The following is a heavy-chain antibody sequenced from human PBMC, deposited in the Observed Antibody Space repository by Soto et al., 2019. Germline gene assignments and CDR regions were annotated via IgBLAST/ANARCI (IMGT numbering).Heavy chain of an antibody. V-gene: IGHV1-69*06. Sequence: QERLVQSWAEVRKPGSSVKVSCKVTGGTSTRYAINWVRQAPGQGLEWMGGIVPMFGTTKYAQKCQGRFTMTADTSKNIAYMELRSLRSEDTAVYYCNRGSEYDFWIGYLWGQATLVSVSS. CDR2: IVPMFGTT. D-gene: IGHD3-3*01. CDR1: GGTSTRYA. J-gene: IGHJ4*02. CDR3: NRGSEYDFWIGYL.